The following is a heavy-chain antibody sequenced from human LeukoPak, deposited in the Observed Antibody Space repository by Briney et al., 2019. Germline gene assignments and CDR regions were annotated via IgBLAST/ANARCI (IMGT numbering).Heavy chain of an antibody. D-gene: IGHD1-26*01. Sequence: GGSLRLSCVASGFSVSSNWMHWVRQAPGKGLVWVSRINADGSNTYYADSARGRFTISRDNPKNTVYLQMNSLRAEDTAVYYCARGSGSYGDFDYWGQGTLVTVSS. CDR3: ARGSGSYGDFDY. J-gene: IGHJ4*02. CDR1: GFSVSSNW. CDR2: INADGSNT. V-gene: IGHV3-74*01.